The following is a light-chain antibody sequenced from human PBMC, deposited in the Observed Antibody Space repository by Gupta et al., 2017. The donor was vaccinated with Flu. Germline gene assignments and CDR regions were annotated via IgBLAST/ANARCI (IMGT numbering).Light chain of an antibody. CDR2: GAS. CDR1: QSIRKY. V-gene: IGKV1-39*01. J-gene: IGKJ2*01. Sequence: DIQMTQSPSSLSASVGDRVTISCRASQSIRKYLNWYQQKPGKAPKLLIYGASHVKNGVPSRFTGSESGTDFTLTITGRQPEDFATYYCQQRHSAPTIFGQGTKLDI. CDR3: QQRHSAPTI.